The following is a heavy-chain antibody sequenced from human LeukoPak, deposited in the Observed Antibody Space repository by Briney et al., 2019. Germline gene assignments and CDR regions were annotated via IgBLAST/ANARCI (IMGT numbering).Heavy chain of an antibody. J-gene: IGHJ3*02. CDR3: ARRSAAKDAFDI. D-gene: IGHD6-25*01. V-gene: IGHV3-21*01. CDR2: ISTSSSYI. CDR1: GFTFSRHS. Sequence: GGSLRLSCAASGFTFSRHSMNWVRQAPGKGLEWVSSISTSSSYIYYTDSVKGRFTISRDNAKNTLYLQMNSLRAEDTAVYYCARRSAAKDAFDIWGQGTMVTVSS.